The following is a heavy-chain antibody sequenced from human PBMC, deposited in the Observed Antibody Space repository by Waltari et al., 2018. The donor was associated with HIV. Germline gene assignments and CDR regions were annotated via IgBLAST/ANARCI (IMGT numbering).Heavy chain of an antibody. D-gene: IGHD3-10*01. CDR1: GLSVSGNY. V-gene: IGHV3-66*02. CDR3: ARRDGIISAFDI. J-gene: IGHJ3*02. Sequence: EVRLVQSGGGLVQPGGSLRLSCVASGLSVSGNYIGWVRQGPGTVLEWVSLIYNDATTYYADSAKGRFTISRDTSKNTLSLDMNNLRPEDTAVYYCARRDGIISAFDIWGQGSMVTVSS. CDR2: IYNDATT.